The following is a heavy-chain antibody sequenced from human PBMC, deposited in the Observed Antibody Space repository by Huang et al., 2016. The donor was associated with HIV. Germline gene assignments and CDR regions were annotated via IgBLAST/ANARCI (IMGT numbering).Heavy chain of an antibody. Sequence: EVQLVQSGAEVKKHGESLKISCKGSGYRFRSNWIGWVRQMPGKGLEWMGIIYPGDYDTRYSPSFQGQVTISADKSINTAYLQWSSRKASDTAMYYCARLIGSPSFYYGLDVWGQGTTVTVSS. J-gene: IGHJ6*02. CDR1: GYRFRSNW. V-gene: IGHV5-51*01. CDR2: IYPGDYDT. CDR3: ARLIGSPSFYYGLDV. D-gene: IGHD3-10*01.